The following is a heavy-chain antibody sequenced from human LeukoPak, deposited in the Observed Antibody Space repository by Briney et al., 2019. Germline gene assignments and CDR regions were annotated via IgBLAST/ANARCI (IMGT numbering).Heavy chain of an antibody. J-gene: IGHJ5*02. CDR2: MNPNSGNT. D-gene: IGHD5-24*01. V-gene: IGHV1-8*02. CDR3: ARDNSVRDEAWWFNP. CDR1: GYTFTSYG. Sequence: ASVKVSCKASGYTFTSYGISWVRQAPGQGLEWMGWMNPNSGNTGYAQKFQGRVTLTRDMSTSTDYLELSSLRSEDTAVYYCARDNSVRDEAWWFNPWGRGTLVTVSS.